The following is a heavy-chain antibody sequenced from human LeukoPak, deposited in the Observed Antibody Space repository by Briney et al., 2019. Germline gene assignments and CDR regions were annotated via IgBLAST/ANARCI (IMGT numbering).Heavy chain of an antibody. J-gene: IGHJ4*02. CDR3: ARDGGLRTNFDY. CDR1: GFTFRNYW. Sequence: GGSLRLSCAASGFTFRNYWMGWVRQAPGKGLEWVANTKPDGTAEYYVDSVRGRFTTSRDNANNFLYLQMNSLRGEDTAVYYCARDGGLRTNFDYWGQGTLVTVSS. CDR2: TKPDGTAE. V-gene: IGHV3-7*01. D-gene: IGHD2-15*01.